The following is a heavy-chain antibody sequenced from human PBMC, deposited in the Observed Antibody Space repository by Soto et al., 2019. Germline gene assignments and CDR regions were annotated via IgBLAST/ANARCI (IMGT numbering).Heavy chain of an antibody. Sequence: QVQLVESGGGVVQPERSLTLSCAASGFTFSSYGMPWVRQAPGTGLEGVAVIWHDGMNKYYADSVRGRFTISRDNSKNTLYLQMNSLRAEDTAVYYWARDRGSDDPIDYWGQGTLVTVSS. V-gene: IGHV3-33*01. CDR1: GFTFSSYG. CDR2: IWHDGMNK. J-gene: IGHJ4*02. D-gene: IGHD3-10*01. CDR3: ARDRGSDDPIDY.